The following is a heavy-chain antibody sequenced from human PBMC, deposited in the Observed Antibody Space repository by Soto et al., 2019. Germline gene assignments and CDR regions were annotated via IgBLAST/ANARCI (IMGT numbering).Heavy chain of an antibody. V-gene: IGHV1-8*01. D-gene: IGHD2-15*01. CDR1: GYTFTSYD. Sequence: GASVKVSCKASGYTFTSYDINWVRQATGQGLEWMGWMNPNSGNTGYAQKFQGRVTMTRNTSISTAYMELSSLRSEDTAVYYCARGGPGYCSGGSCYRDAFDIWGQGTMVTVSS. CDR3: ARGGPGYCSGGSCYRDAFDI. J-gene: IGHJ3*02. CDR2: MNPNSGNT.